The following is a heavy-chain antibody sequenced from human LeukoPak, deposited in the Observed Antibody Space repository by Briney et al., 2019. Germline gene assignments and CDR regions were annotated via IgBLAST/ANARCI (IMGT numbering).Heavy chain of an antibody. CDR1: GFIFSNYS. D-gene: IGHD4-4*01. V-gene: IGHV3-48*02. CDR3: ARDVSTVSPYCFDF. CDR2: ISSSSSTI. Sequence: GGSLGLSCTASGFIFSNYSMNWVRQAPGKGLEWISYISSSSSTIYYADSVKGRFTISRDNAKNSLYLHMNSLRDEDTAVYYCARDVSTVSPYCFDFWGQGTLVTVSS. J-gene: IGHJ4*02.